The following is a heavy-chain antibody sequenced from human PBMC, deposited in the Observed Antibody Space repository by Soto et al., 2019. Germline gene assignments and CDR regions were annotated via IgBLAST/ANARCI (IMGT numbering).Heavy chain of an antibody. CDR2: ISTSGSTV. Sequence: VGSLRLSGAASRFTFSTYEMNWVRQAPGKGLEWVSYISTSGSTVYYADSVKGRFTISRDNTRNSLYLQMNSLRDEDTALYYCVIYCSTTLCNGVATRTFDYWGQGTLVTVSS. CDR1: RFTFSTYE. J-gene: IGHJ4*02. V-gene: IGHV3-48*03. D-gene: IGHD2-2*01. CDR3: VIYCSTTLCNGVATRTFDY.